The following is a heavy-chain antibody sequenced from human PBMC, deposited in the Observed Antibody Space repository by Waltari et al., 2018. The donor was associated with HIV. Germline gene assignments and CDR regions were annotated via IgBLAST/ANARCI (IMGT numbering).Heavy chain of an antibody. CDR2: IYYSGST. CDR3: ARRSTDSSGYYYTFDY. CDR1: GGSISSSSYY. J-gene: IGHJ4*02. D-gene: IGHD3-22*01. Sequence: QLQLQESGPGLVKPSETLSLTCTVSGGSISSSSYYWGWIRQPPGKGLEWIGSIYYSGSTYYNPSIKSRVTISVDTSKNQFSLKLSSVTAADTAVYYCARRSTDSSGYYYTFDYWGQGTLVTVSS. V-gene: IGHV4-39*01.